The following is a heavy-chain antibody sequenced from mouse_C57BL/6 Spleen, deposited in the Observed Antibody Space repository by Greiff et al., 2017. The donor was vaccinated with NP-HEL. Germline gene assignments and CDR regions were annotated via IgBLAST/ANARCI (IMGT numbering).Heavy chain of an antibody. Sequence: EVNVVESGGGLVKPGGSLKLSCAASGFTFSSYAMSWVRQTPEKRLEWVATISDGGSYTYYPDNVKGRFTISRDNAKNNLDLQMSHLKSEDTAMYYCARDKDGRYFDYWGQGTTLTVSS. CDR1: GFTFSSYA. V-gene: IGHV5-4*01. CDR3: ARDKDGRYFDY. CDR2: ISDGGSYT. J-gene: IGHJ2*01.